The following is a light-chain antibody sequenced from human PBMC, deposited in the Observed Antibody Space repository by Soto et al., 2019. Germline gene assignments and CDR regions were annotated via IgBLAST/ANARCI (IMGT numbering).Light chain of an antibody. CDR3: KTGGTGTV. CDR2: LNSDGSH. V-gene: IGLV4-69*01. J-gene: IGLJ2*01. CDR1: SGHSSYA. Sequence: QPVLTQSPSASASLGASVKLTCTLSSGHSSYAIAWHQQQPEKGPRYLMKLNSDGSHSKGDGFPDRFSGSSSGAERYLTISSLQSEDEADYYGKTGGTGTVFGRGTKLTVL.